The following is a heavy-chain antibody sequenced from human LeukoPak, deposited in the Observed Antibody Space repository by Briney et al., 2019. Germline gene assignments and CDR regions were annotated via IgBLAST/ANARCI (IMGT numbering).Heavy chain of an antibody. V-gene: IGHV1-69*05. CDR2: SVPMSDTK. J-gene: IGHJ5*02. D-gene: IGHD1-14*01. CDR3: AATSIIFNWFDP. Sequence: SVKVSCKASGGSFGDFAIIWVRQAPGHGLEWMGRSVPMSDTKDYAQKFQARVTFTTDESTTTAHMELSNLSPEDTAVYYCAATSIIFNWFDPWGQGTLVTVSS. CDR1: GGSFGDFA.